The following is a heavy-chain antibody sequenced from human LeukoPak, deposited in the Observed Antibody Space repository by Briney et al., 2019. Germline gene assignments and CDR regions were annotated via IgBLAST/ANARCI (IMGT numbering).Heavy chain of an antibody. D-gene: IGHD4-17*01. CDR2: ISSSSSYI. CDR3: ARVSGATVTTWLDYFDY. CDR1: GFTFTGYA. J-gene: IGHJ4*02. V-gene: IGHV3-21*01. Sequence: GGSLRLSCEASGFTFTGYAMSWVRQAPGKGLEWVSSISSSSSYIYYADSVKGRFTISRDNAKNSLYLQMNSLRAEDTAVYYCARVSGATVTTWLDYFDYWGQGTLVTVSS.